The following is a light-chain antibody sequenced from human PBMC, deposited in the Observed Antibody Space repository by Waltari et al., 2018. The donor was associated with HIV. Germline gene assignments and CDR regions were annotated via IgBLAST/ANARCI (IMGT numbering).Light chain of an antibody. V-gene: IGKV4-1*01. CDR2: WAS. CDR1: LDVLYSSNNKNY. CDR3: QQYYSTPYT. Sequence: DIVLTQSPDDLTGSLGESVTIHCKSSLDVLYSSNNKNYLAWYQQKPGQPPKLLIDWASTRESGVPDRFSGSWSGTDFTLTISSLQAEDVAVYYWQQYYSTPYTFGQGTKLKI. J-gene: IGKJ2*01.